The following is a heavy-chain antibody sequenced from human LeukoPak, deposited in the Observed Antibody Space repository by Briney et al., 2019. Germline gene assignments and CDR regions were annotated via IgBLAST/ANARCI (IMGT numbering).Heavy chain of an antibody. V-gene: IGHV3-23*01. CDR3: AKPYHSSGWSTPPEYFQH. J-gene: IGHJ1*01. Sequence: PGGSLRLSCAASGFTFSSYAMSWVRQAPGKGLEWVSAISGSGGSTYYADSAKGRFTISRDNSKNTLYLQMNSLRAEDTAVYYCAKPYHSSGWSTPPEYFQHWGQGTLVTVSS. CDR2: ISGSGGST. D-gene: IGHD6-19*01. CDR1: GFTFSSYA.